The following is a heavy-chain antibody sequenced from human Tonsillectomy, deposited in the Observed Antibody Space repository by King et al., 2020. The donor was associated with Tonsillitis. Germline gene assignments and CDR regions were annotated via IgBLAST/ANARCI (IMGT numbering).Heavy chain of an antibody. D-gene: IGHD3-22*01. CDR1: GITFSSYA. Sequence: VQLVESGGGLVQPGGSLRLSCAASGITFSSYAMSWVRQAPGKGLEWVSTISGSGGSIFYTDSVKGRFTISRDNSKNTLYLQMNSLRAEDTAIYYCAKIVVTDCFDYWGQGTLVTVSS. CDR2: ISGSGGSI. CDR3: AKIVVTDCFDY. V-gene: IGHV3-23*04. J-gene: IGHJ4*02.